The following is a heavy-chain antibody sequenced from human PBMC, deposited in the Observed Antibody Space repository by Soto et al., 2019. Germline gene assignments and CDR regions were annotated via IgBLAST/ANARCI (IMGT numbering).Heavy chain of an antibody. J-gene: IGHJ6*03. D-gene: IGHD3-3*01. V-gene: IGHV4-59*01. CDR1: GGSISSYY. Sequence: QVQLQESGPGLVKPSETLSLTCTVSGGSISSYYWSWIRQPPGKGLEWIGYIYYSGSTNYNPSLTSRVTISVDTSKNQFSLKLSSVTAADTAVYYCARVLSDYDFWSGYYTPSSYYYYYYMDVWGKGTTVTVSS. CDR2: IYYSGST. CDR3: ARVLSDYDFWSGYYTPSSYYYYYYMDV.